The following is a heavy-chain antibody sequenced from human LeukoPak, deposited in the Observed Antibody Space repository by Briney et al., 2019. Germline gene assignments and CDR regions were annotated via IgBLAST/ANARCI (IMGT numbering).Heavy chain of an antibody. CDR1: GFTFSSYA. CDR3: AQGRYCANGICPFDY. Sequence: GGSLRLSCEASGFTFSSYAMTWVRQAPGKGLEWVSAISASGGNTYYADSVKGRFTISRDNSKNTLYLQMNSLRAEDTAVYYCAQGRYCANGICPFDYWDQGTLVTVSS. CDR2: ISASGGNT. J-gene: IGHJ4*02. D-gene: IGHD2-8*01. V-gene: IGHV3-23*01.